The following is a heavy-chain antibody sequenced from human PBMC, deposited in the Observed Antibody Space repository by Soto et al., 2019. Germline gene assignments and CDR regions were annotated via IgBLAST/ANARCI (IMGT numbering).Heavy chain of an antibody. V-gene: IGHV2-70*01. J-gene: IGHJ6*02. D-gene: IGHD6-19*01. CDR3: ARIPSIAVAGQNYYYYGMDV. CDR1: GFSLSTSGMC. CDR2: IDWDDDK. Sequence: SGPTLVNPTQTLTLTCTFSGFSLSTSGMCVSWIRQPPGKALEWLALIDWDDDKYYSTSLKTRLTISKDTSKNQVVLTMTNMDPVDTATYYCARIPSIAVAGQNYYYYGMDVWGQGTTVTVSS.